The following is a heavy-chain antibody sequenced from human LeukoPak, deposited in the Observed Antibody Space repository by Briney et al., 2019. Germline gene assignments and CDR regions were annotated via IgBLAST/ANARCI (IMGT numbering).Heavy chain of an antibody. J-gene: IGHJ4*02. CDR3: ARSSVQFTFDF. V-gene: IGHV4-39*01. CDR1: GGSISSSTYY. Sequence: MPSETLSLTRTVSGGSISSSTYYWGWIRQPPGKGLEWIGSIYYRGNTYYNPSLKSRVTISVDMSKNQFSLKLSSVTAADTAVYYCARSSVQFTFDFWGQGTLVTVSS. CDR2: IYYRGNT. D-gene: IGHD4-11*01.